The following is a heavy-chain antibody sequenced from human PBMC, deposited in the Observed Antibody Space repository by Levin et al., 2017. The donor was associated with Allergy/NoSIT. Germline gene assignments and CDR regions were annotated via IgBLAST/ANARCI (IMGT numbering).Heavy chain of an antibody. J-gene: IGHJ2*01. CDR3: ARDLSSSWTSQWYFDL. V-gene: IGHV4-59*01. CDR1: GGSISSYY. Sequence: SETLSLTCTVSGGSISSYYWSWIRQPPGKGLEWIGYIYYSGSTNYNPSLKSRVTISVDTSKNQFSLKLSSVTAADTAVYYCARDLSSSWTSQWYFDLWGRGTLVTVSS. D-gene: IGHD6-13*01. CDR2: IYYSGST.